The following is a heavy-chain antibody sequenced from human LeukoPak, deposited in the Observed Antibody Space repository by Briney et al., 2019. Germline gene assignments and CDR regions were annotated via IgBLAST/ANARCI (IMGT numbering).Heavy chain of an antibody. V-gene: IGHV3-11*01. CDR2: ISSSGSTI. CDR3: AREFTVLRFLEWLPTPFGY. J-gene: IGHJ4*02. D-gene: IGHD3-3*01. Sequence: GGSLRLSCAASGFTFSDYYMSWIRQAPGKGLEWVPYISSSGSTIYYADSVKGRFTISRDNAKNSLYLQMNSLRAEDTAVYYCAREFTVLRFLEWLPTPFGYWGQGTLVTVSS. CDR1: GFTFSDYY.